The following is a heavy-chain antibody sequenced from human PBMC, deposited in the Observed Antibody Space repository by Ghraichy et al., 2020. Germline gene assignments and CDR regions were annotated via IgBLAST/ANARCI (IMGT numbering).Heavy chain of an antibody. J-gene: IGHJ3*02. CDR1: GFTFSSYA. Sequence: GGSLRLSCAASGFTFSSYAMNWVRQAPGKGLEWVSSLCCDGGSTYYADSVKGRFTISRDNSKNTLYLQMNSLTAEDTAVYYCAKDRVQWFRAHQDAFETWGQGTMVTVSS. D-gene: IGHD3-10*01. CDR3: AKDRVQWFRAHQDAFET. CDR2: LCCDGGST. V-gene: IGHV3-23*01.